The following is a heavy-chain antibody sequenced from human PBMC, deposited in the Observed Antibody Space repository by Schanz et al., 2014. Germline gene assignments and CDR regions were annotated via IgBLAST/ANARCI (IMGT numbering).Heavy chain of an antibody. CDR2: ISSASSTI. Sequence: EVQLVQSGGGLVQPGGSLRLSCATSGFSLDIFAVSWVRQAPGKGLEWVSYISSASSTINYADSVKGRFTISRDNSKNTVYIQMNSLRAEDTAVYYCARPALWFGDNCFDPWGQGTLVTVSS. CDR1: GFSLDIFA. CDR3: ARPALWFGDNCFDP. J-gene: IGHJ5*02. D-gene: IGHD3-10*01. V-gene: IGHV3-48*01.